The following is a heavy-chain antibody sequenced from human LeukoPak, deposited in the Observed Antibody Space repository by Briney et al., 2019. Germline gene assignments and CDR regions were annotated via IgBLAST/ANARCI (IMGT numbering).Heavy chain of an antibody. CDR2: IYPGDSYT. J-gene: IGHJ5*02. D-gene: IGHD6-19*01. Sequence: PGESLKISCKGSGYSFTSYWIGWVRLMPGKGVEWMGTIYPGDSYTRYSPSFQGQVTISADKSISTAYLQWSSLKASDTAMYYCARKGVRYSSGWYYNWFDPWGQGTLVTVSS. V-gene: IGHV5-51*01. CDR1: GYSFTSYW. CDR3: ARKGVRYSSGWYYNWFDP.